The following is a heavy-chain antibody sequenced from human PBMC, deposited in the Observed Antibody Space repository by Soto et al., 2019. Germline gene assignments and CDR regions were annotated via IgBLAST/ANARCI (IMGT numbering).Heavy chain of an antibody. V-gene: IGHV3-30-3*01. D-gene: IGHD3-22*01. CDR2: ISYDGSNK. Sequence: GGSLRLSCAASGFTFSSYAMHWVRQAPGKGLEWVAVISYDGSNKYYADSVKGRFTISRDNTKNSLYLQMNSLRDEDTAVYYCATAEGGMIVVHWYFDLWGRGTLVTVSS. J-gene: IGHJ2*01. CDR3: ATAEGGMIVVHWYFDL. CDR1: GFTFSSYA.